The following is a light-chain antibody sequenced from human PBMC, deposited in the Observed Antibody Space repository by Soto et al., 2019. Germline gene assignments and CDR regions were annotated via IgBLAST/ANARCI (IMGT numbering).Light chain of an antibody. Sequence: SVLTQPPSVSAAPGQKVTLSCSGSSSNNGNNYVSWYQQLPGTAPKLLIYDNNKRPSGIPDRFSGSKSGTSATLGITGLQTGDEADYYCGTWDSSLSAYVFGTGTKVTVL. V-gene: IGLV1-51*01. CDR1: SSNNGNNY. CDR3: GTWDSSLSAYV. J-gene: IGLJ1*01. CDR2: DNN.